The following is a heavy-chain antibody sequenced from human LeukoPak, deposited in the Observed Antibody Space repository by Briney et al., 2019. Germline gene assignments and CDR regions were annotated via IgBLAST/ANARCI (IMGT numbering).Heavy chain of an antibody. CDR3: AKAMYYYDSSGYYPFDY. D-gene: IGHD3-22*01. V-gene: IGHV3-30*18. CDR1: GFTFSSYG. J-gene: IGHJ4*02. CDR2: ISYDGSNK. Sequence: GGSLRLSCAASGFTFSSYGMHWVRQAPGKGLEWVAVISYDGSNKYYADSVKGRFTISRDNSKNTLYLQMNSLRAEDTAVYYCAKAMYYYDSSGYYPFDYWGQGTLVTVTS.